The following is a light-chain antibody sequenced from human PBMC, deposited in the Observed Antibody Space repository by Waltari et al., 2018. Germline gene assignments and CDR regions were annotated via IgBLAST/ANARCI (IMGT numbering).Light chain of an antibody. CDR3: AAWDDSLSGPV. Sequence: QAVLIQPSAASGTPAQRVNITCSGSSSNIGSNYVNWYQQLPGTAPKLLIYRNNQRPSGVPDRFSGSKSGTSASLAISGRRSEDEADYYCAAWDDSLSGPVFGGGTKLTVL. CDR2: RNN. J-gene: IGLJ3*02. V-gene: IGLV1-47*01. CDR1: SSNIGSNY.